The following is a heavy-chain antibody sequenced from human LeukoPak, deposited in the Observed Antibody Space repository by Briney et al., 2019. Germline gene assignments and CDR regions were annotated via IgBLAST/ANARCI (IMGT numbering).Heavy chain of an antibody. Sequence: GGSLRLSCTASGFTLGDYAMSWVRQAPGKGLEWVGFIRSKVYGGTTEYAASVKGRFTISRDDSKSIDYLQMNSLKTEDTAVYYCTRGVAGTTYWGQGTLVTVSS. D-gene: IGHD1-7*01. J-gene: IGHJ4*02. CDR3: TRGVAGTTY. V-gene: IGHV3-49*04. CDR2: IRSKVYGGTT. CDR1: GFTLGDYA.